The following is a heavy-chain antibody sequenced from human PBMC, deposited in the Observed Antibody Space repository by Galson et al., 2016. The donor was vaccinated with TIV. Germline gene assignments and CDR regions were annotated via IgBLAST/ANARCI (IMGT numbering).Heavy chain of an antibody. Sequence: SLRLSCAASGFTFSSNAMHWVRQAPGKGLEWLTVISSDGSSYYYADSVKGRLTISRDNSKNALYLQMNSLGPDDTAVYYCARATAGEISFLVDYWGQGTLVTVSS. CDR3: ARATAGEISFLVDY. CDR2: ISSDGSSY. CDR1: GFTFSSNA. V-gene: IGHV3-30*01. J-gene: IGHJ4*02. D-gene: IGHD3-16*02.